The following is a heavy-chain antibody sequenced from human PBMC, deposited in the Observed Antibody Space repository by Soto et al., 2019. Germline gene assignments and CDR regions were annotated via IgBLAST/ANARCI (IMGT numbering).Heavy chain of an antibody. CDR3: ARSRGYPESFDF. CDR2: IIPIFGTA. CDR1: GGTFSSYA. D-gene: IGHD5-18*01. V-gene: IGHV1-69*13. Sequence: SVKLSCKASGGTFSSYAISWVRQAPGQGLEWMGGIIPIFGTANYAQKFQGRVTITADESTSKAYMELSSLRSEDTAVYYCARSRGYPESFDFWGQGSLVLVSS. J-gene: IGHJ4*02.